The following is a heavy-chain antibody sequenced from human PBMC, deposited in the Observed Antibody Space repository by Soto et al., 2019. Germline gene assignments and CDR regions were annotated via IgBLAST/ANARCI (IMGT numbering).Heavy chain of an antibody. V-gene: IGHV1-69*01. CDR3: AGGTWEPH. Sequence: QVRLVQSGAEVKKPGSSVKVSCKASGGTLNNYVLNWVRQAPGQGLEWMGAIIPVSGPADYAQRFQGRVTITADLSTATVYMELSSLKSDDTAVYYCAGGTWEPHWGQGTLVTVSS. CDR2: IIPVSGPA. CDR1: GGTLNNYV. D-gene: IGHD1-26*01. J-gene: IGHJ4*02.